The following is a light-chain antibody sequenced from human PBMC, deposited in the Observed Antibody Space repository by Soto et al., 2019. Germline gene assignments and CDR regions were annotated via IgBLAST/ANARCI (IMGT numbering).Light chain of an antibody. CDR1: SSDVGGYNY. V-gene: IGLV2-14*01. J-gene: IGLJ1*01. CDR3: SSYTSSSIDYV. Sequence: QSALTQPASVSGSPGQSITISCTGTSSDVGGYNYVSWYQQHPVKAPKLMIYAVSNRPSGVSNRFSGSKSGNTASLTISGLQAEDEADYYCSSYTSSSIDYVFGTGTKLTVL. CDR2: AVS.